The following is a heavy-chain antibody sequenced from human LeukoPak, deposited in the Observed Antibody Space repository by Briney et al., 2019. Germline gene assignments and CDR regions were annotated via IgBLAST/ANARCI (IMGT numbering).Heavy chain of an antibody. D-gene: IGHD3-22*01. CDR3: VRLRYYYDNSGYYSTNWFDP. J-gene: IGHJ5*02. CDR2: IYYSGST. V-gene: IGHV4-34*01. Sequence: SETLSLTCAVYGGSFSGYYWGWIRQPPGKGLEWIGNIYYSGSTYYNPSLKSRVTISVDTSKNQFSLKLNSVTAADTAVYYCVRLRYYYDNSGYYSTNWFDPWGQGTLVTVSS. CDR1: GGSFSGYY.